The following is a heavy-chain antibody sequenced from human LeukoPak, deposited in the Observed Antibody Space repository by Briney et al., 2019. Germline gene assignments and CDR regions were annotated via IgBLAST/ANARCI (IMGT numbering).Heavy chain of an antibody. J-gene: IGHJ5*02. CDR3: ARDPRYCSGGSCPDGFDP. CDR1: GFTFSSYS. V-gene: IGHV3-21*01. D-gene: IGHD2-15*01. CDR2: ISSSSSYI. Sequence: GSLRLSCAASGFTFSSYSMNWVRQAPGKGLEWVSSISSSSSYIYYADSVKGRFTISGDNAKNSLYLQMNSLRAEDTAVYYCARDPRYCSGGSCPDGFDPWGQGTLVTVSS.